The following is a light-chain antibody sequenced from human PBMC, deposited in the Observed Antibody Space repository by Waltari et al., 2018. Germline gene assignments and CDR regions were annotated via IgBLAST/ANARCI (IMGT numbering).Light chain of an antibody. Sequence: SYELTQPPSVSVSPGQTASITCSGDKLGDQSTFWYQQKPGQSPVLVIYQDTTRPSGIPERFSGSNSGNTATLTISGTQAMDEADYYCQAWDSSTCVFGTGTKVTVL. CDR2: QDT. V-gene: IGLV3-1*01. CDR3: QAWDSSTCV. CDR1: KLGDQS. J-gene: IGLJ1*01.